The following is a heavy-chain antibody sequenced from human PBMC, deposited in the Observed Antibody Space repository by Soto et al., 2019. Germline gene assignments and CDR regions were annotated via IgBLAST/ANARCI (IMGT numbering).Heavy chain of an antibody. CDR2: IYYSGST. CDR1: GGSISSSSYY. D-gene: IGHD2-15*01. CDR3: ARHTPAISISDH. J-gene: IGHJ4*02. Sequence: TSETLSLTCTVSGGSISSSSYYWGWIRQPPGKGLEWIGSIYYSGSTYYNLSLKSRVTISVDTSKNQFSLKLSSVTAADTAVYYCARHTPAISISDHWGQGTLVTVSS. V-gene: IGHV4-39*01.